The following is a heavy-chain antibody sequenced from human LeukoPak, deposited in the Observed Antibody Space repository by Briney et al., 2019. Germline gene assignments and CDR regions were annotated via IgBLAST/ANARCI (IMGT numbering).Heavy chain of an antibody. Sequence: ASVKVSCKASGYTFTGYYMHWVRQAPGQGLEWMGWSNTNSGGTNYAQKFQGRVTMTRDTSISTAYMELSRLRSDDPAVYYCARVAGNAGLGAFDIWGQGTMVTVSS. CDR1: GYTFTGYY. D-gene: IGHD4-23*01. CDR2: SNTNSGGT. J-gene: IGHJ3*02. V-gene: IGHV1-2*02. CDR3: ARVAGNAGLGAFDI.